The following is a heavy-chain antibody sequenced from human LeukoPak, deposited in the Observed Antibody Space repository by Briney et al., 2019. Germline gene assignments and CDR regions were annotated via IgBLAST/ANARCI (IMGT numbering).Heavy chain of an antibody. D-gene: IGHD6-13*01. V-gene: IGHV3-48*03. J-gene: IGHJ4*02. CDR3: ARASTTWYTPDY. Sequence: GGSLRLSCAASGFTFTSHDMNWVRQAPGKGLEWVSYISSSGSPIYYADSVKGRFTISRDNAENSLYLQMNSLRVEDTAVYYCARASTTWYTPDYWGQGTLVTVSS. CDR2: ISSSGSPI. CDR1: GFTFTSHD.